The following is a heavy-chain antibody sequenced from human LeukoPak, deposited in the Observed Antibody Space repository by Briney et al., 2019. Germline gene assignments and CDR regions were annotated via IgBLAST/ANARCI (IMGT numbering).Heavy chain of an antibody. D-gene: IGHD6-19*01. Sequence: GESLKISCKGSGFSSTNSWIAWVRQVPGKGLEWTGIIYLGDSDTRYSPSFRGQVTISADKSITTAYLQWSSLRASDTAIYYCARHPSSTRGWPLDYWGQGTLVTVSS. J-gene: IGHJ4*02. CDR2: IYLGDSDT. V-gene: IGHV5-51*01. CDR3: ARHPSSTRGWPLDY. CDR1: GFSSTNSW.